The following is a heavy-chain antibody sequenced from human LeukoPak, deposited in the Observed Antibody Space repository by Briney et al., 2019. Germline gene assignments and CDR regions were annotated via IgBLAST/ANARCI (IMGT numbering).Heavy chain of an antibody. CDR1: GFTFSSYA. D-gene: IGHD1-1*01. CDR3: ARDSQLGGHFDY. CDR2: IWYDGSNK. Sequence: GGSLRLSCAASGFTFSSYAMHWVRQAPGKGLEWAAVIWYDGSNKYYADSVKGRFTISRDNSKNTVSLQMNSLRVGDTAVYYCARDSQLGGHFDYWGQGTLVTVSS. V-gene: IGHV3-33*01. J-gene: IGHJ4*02.